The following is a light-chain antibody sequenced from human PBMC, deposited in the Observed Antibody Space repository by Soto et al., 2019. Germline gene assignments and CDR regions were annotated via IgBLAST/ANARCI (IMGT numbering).Light chain of an antibody. J-gene: IGKJ5*01. V-gene: IGKV3-20*01. CDR2: TAS. CDR1: QSVSRNY. CDR3: QXYSRAPIT. Sequence: EIVLTQSPGTLSLSPGEGATLSCRASQSVSRNYLAWYQQKPGQAPRILIYTASRRATGIPDRFSGSGSGTDFTLTISSLEPEDSAVYYCQXYSRAPITFGQGTRLEIK.